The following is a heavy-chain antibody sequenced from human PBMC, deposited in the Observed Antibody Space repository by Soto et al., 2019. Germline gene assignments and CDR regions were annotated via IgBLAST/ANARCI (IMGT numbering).Heavy chain of an antibody. V-gene: IGHV3-30-3*01. CDR3: ARDLLRRGYCSSTSCYGPSVQYYYYGMDV. D-gene: IGHD2-2*03. J-gene: IGHJ6*02. CDR1: GFTFSSYA. CDR2: ISYDGSNK. Sequence: GGSLRLSCAASGFTFSSYAMHWVRQAPGKGLEWVAVISYDGSNKYYADSVKGRFTISRDNSKNTLYLQMNSLRAEDTAVYYCARDLLRRGYCSSTSCYGPSVQYYYYGMDVWGQGTTVTVSS.